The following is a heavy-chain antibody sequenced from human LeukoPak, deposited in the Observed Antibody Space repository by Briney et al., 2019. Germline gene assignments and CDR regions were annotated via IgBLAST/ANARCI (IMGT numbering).Heavy chain of an antibody. CDR2: ISGSGGST. Sequence: GGSLRLSCAASGFTFSSYAMHWVRQAPGKGLEWVSAISGSGGSTYYADSVKGRFTISRDNSKNTLYLQMNSLRAEDTAVYYCAKDAVGSSGRKYYYYGMDVWGKGTTVTVSS. J-gene: IGHJ6*04. D-gene: IGHD1-26*01. CDR3: AKDAVGSSGRKYYYYGMDV. V-gene: IGHV3-23*01. CDR1: GFTFSSYA.